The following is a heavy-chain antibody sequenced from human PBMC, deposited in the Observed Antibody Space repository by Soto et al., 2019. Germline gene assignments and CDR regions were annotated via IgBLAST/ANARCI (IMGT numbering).Heavy chain of an antibody. D-gene: IGHD5-18*01. CDR2: ISHDGSSQ. CDR1: GFTFSSFG. Sequence: GGSLRLSCAASGFTFSSFGMHWVRQAPGKGLEWVAVISHDGSSQYYADSMRGRFTISRDNSKTTLYLEITSLRTDDTAIYSCAKATSAYTYGYFDFWGQGTVVTVS. CDR3: AKATSAYTYGYFDF. V-gene: IGHV3-30*19. J-gene: IGHJ4*02.